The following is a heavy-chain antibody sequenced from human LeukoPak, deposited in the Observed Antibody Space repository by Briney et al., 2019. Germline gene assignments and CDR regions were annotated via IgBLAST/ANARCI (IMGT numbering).Heavy chain of an antibody. Sequence: ASVKVSCKASGYTFTSYGISWVRQAPGQGLEWMGWISAYNGNTNYAQKLQGRVTMTTDTSTSTAYMELRSLRSDDTAVYYCARSEGRKPPQDDYVWGTGWFDPWGQGTLVTVSS. CDR1: GYTFTSYG. CDR3: ARSEGRKPPQDDYVWGTGWFDP. V-gene: IGHV1-18*01. J-gene: IGHJ5*02. CDR2: ISAYNGNT. D-gene: IGHD3-16*01.